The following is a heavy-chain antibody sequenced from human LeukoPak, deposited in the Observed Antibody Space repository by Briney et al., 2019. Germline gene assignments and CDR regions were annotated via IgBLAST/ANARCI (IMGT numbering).Heavy chain of an antibody. CDR3: ARSKANYYGSGTFDY. D-gene: IGHD3-10*01. CDR2: IYYSGST. Sequence: PSETLSLTCTVSGGSISSYYWSWIRQPPGKGLERIGCIYYSGSTNYNPSLKSRVTISLETSKNQFSLKLSSVTAADTAVYYCARSKANYYGSGTFDYWGQGTLVTVSS. V-gene: IGHV4-59*12. CDR1: GGSISSYY. J-gene: IGHJ4*02.